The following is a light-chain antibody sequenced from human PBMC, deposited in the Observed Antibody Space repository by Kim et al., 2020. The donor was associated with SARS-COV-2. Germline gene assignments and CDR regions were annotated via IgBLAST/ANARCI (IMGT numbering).Light chain of an antibody. CDR3: QKYNNVPLT. V-gene: IGKV1-27*01. Sequence: ASVGDRVTITCRASGGTGDYVAWYQQKPGKLPHLLISGASLLEEEVPSRFSGSRSGTHYTLTISGLQPEDVATYYCQKYNNVPLTFGGGTKVDIK. CDR1: GGTGDY. J-gene: IGKJ4*01. CDR2: GAS.